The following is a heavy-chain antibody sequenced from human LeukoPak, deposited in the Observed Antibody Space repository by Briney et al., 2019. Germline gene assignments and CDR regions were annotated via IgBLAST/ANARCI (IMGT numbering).Heavy chain of an antibody. J-gene: IGHJ4*02. CDR3: ARHIRYPQYSSGWVFDY. V-gene: IGHV4-39*01. D-gene: IGHD6-19*01. CDR1: GGSISSSSYY. Sequence: SETLSLTCTVSGGSISSSSYYWGWIRQPPGKGLEWIGSIYDSGSTYYNPSLKSRVTISVDTSKNQFSLKLSSVTAADTAVYYCARHIRYPQYSSGWVFDYWGQGTLVTVSS. CDR2: IYDSGST.